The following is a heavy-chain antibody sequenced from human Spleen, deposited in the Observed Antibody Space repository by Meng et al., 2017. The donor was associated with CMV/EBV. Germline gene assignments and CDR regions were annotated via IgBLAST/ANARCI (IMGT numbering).Heavy chain of an antibody. D-gene: IGHD1-26*01. CDR3: GRSTPSKTDQWA. V-gene: IGHV3-74*01. J-gene: IGHJ4*02. CDR2: VYSDGNKN. CDR1: GFTLSDCW. Sequence: SGFTLSDCWVRWVRHGPGKGLVWVALVYSDGNKNNIESADSMRSRITTSRDNANSTLYMQMNILRVENAAVYCCGRSTPSKTDQWAWGQGTLVTVSS.